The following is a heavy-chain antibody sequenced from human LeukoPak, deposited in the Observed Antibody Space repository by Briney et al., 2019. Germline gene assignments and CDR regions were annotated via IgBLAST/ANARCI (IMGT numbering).Heavy chain of an antibody. CDR3: ARPDCSSSSCYTFDY. D-gene: IGHD2-2*02. CDR2: INPNSGGT. CDR1: GYTFTGYY. J-gene: IGHJ4*02. Sequence: VASVKVSCKASGYTFTGYYMHWVRQAPGQGLEWMGWINPNSGGTNYAQKFQGRVTMTRDTSISTAYMELSRLGSDDTAVYYCARPDCSSSSCYTFDYWGQGTLVTVSS. V-gene: IGHV1-2*02.